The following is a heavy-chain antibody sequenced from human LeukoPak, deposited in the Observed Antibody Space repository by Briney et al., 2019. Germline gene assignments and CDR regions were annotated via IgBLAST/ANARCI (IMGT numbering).Heavy chain of an antibody. CDR3: ARVLGYCSSTSCYGINWFDP. J-gene: IGHJ5*02. V-gene: IGHV4-31*03. Sequence: SQTLSLTCTVSGGSISSGGYYWSWLRQHPGKGLEWIGYIYYSGSTYYNPSLKSRVTISVDTSKNQFSLKLSSVTAADTAVYYCARVLGYCSSTSCYGINWFDPWGQGTLVTVSS. CDR2: IYYSGST. D-gene: IGHD2-2*01. CDR1: GGSISSGGYY.